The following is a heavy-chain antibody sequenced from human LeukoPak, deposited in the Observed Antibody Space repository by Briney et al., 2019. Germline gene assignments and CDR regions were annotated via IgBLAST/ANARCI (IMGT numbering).Heavy chain of an antibody. CDR2: ITADNDNT. J-gene: IGHJ4*02. CDR3: ARGSLSSRDFDY. V-gene: IGHV1-3*01. D-gene: IGHD6-13*01. Sequence: ASVKVSCKASGYTFTSYGIHWVRQAPGHSLEWMGWITADNDNTEYSQRFQGRVTITRDTSATTAYMELSSLGSEDTAVFYCARGSLSSRDFDYWGQGTLVTVSS. CDR1: GYTFTSYG.